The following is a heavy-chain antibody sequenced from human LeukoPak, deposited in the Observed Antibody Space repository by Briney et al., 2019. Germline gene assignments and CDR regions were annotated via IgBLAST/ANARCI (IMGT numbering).Heavy chain of an antibody. CDR2: IWYDGSKN. V-gene: IGHV3-33*01. CDR3: ARVATSSLDY. J-gene: IGHJ4*02. D-gene: IGHD2-2*01. CDR1: GFTFSSYG. Sequence: PGRCLRLSCAASGFTFSSYGMHWVRQAPGKGLEWVALIWYDGSKNYYGESVKGRFTISRDNVQNTLHLQMNSLRAEDTAVYYCARVATSSLDYWGQGTLVTVSS.